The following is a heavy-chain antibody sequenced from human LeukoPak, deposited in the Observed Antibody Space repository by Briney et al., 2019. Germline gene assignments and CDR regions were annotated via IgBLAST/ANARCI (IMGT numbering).Heavy chain of an antibody. V-gene: IGHV3-23*01. CDR2: SSSGGST. CDR3: AKSLAAARDY. J-gene: IGHJ4*02. D-gene: IGHD6-13*01. CDR1: GFTFASCA. Sequence: GGSLRLSCAASGFTFASCAMSWVRQAPGKRLEWVSSSSSGGSTYYADFVKGRLTISRDNSKNTLYLQVNSLRAEDTAVYYCAKSLAAARDYWGQGTLVTVSS.